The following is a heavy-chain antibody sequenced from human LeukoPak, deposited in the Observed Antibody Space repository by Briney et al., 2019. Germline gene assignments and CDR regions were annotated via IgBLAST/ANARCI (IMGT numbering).Heavy chain of an antibody. D-gene: IGHD6-19*01. V-gene: IGHV3-43*01. J-gene: IGHJ4*02. CDR1: GFTFDDYT. CDR2: INWDGSTT. Sequence: PGGSLRLSCGASGFTFDDYTMHWVRQAPGKGLEWVSLINWDGSTTYYADSVKGRFTISRDNSKNSLYLQMNSLTTEDTALYYCAKDFRPIPVAGTYYFDSWGQGTLVTVSS. CDR3: AKDFRPIPVAGTYYFDS.